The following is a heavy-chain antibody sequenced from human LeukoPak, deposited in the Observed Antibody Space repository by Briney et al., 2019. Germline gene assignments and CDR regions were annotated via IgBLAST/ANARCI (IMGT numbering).Heavy chain of an antibody. CDR2: ISGSGGST. CDR3: AKDGWSCSGGSCYSD. Sequence: GGSLRLSCAASEFSVGSNHMTWVRQAPGKGLEWVSAISGSGGSTYYADSVKGRFTISRDNSKNTLCLQMNSLRAEDTAVYYCAKDGWSCSGGSCYSDWGQGTLVTVSS. CDR1: EFSVGSNH. V-gene: IGHV3-23*01. D-gene: IGHD2-15*01. J-gene: IGHJ4*02.